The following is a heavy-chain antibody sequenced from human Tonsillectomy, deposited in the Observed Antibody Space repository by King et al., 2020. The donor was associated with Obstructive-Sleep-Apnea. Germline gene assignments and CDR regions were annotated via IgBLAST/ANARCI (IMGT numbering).Heavy chain of an antibody. CDR1: GFTFSNAW. Sequence: VQLVESGGGLVKPGGSLRLSCAASGFTFSNAWMSWVRQAPGKGLEGVGRIKSKIDGGTTDCAAPVKGRVTISRDDSKNTRYLQMNSRKTEDTAVYYCTTGPPLEWLSLWVDPWGQGTLVTVSS. J-gene: IGHJ5*02. CDR3: TTGPPLEWLSLWVDP. D-gene: IGHD3-3*01. V-gene: IGHV3-15*01. CDR2: IKSKIDGGTT.